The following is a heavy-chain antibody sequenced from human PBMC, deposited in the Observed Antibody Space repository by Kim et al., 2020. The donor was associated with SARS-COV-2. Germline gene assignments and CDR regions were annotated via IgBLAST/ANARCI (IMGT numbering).Heavy chain of an antibody. V-gene: IGHV1-69*13. CDR2: IIPIFGTA. D-gene: IGHD3-10*01. Sequence: SVKVSCKASGGTFSSYAISWVRQAPGQGLEWMGGIIPIFGTANYAQKFQGRVTITADESTSTAYMELSSLRSEDTAVYYCARDDETMYYYGSGSYYNVGIDAAFDIWGQGTMFTVSS. CDR1: GGTFSSYA. J-gene: IGHJ3*02. CDR3: ARDDETMYYYGSGSYYNVGIDAAFDI.